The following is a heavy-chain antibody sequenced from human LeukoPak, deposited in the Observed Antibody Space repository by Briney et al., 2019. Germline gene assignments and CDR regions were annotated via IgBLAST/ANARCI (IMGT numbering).Heavy chain of an antibody. CDR1: GYTFITYY. V-gene: IGHV1-46*01. CDR2: INPSGGST. J-gene: IGHJ4*02. Sequence: GASVTVSCKASGYTFITYYIHWVRQAPGQGLEWMGIINPSGGSTSYAQKFQGRVTMTRDTSTSTVYMELSSLRSEDTAVYYCARGDYYDSSGYYFDYWGQGTLVTVSS. D-gene: IGHD3-22*01. CDR3: ARGDYYDSSGYYFDY.